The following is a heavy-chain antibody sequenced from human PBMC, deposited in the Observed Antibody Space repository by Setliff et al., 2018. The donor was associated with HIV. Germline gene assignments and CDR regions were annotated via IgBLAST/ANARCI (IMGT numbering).Heavy chain of an antibody. CDR3: ARRTLRGPGSAHFDS. CDR1: GGPISSYY. CDR2: IYYSGRT. J-gene: IGHJ4*02. V-gene: IGHV4-59*08. D-gene: IGHD3-10*01. Sequence: SETLSLTCTVSGGPISSYYWSWIRQPPGKGLEWIGYIYYSGRTNYNPSLKSRVGISIDTSKNQFSLRVTSVTAADTAIYYCARRTLRGPGSAHFDSWGQGALVTVSS.